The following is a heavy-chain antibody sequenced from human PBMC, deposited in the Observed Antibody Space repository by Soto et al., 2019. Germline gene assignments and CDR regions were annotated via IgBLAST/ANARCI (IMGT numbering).Heavy chain of an antibody. D-gene: IGHD2-8*01. J-gene: IGHJ4*02. CDR2: ISRDGSSK. V-gene: IGHV3-30-3*01. Sequence: GGSLRLSCAASGFTFSRYAMHWVRQAPGEGLEWVAVISRDGSSKYYGDSVKGRFTVSRDNSNNTLYLSMTSLRPDDTAVFYCARSRNGAVPDSINFWGQGTLVTVSS. CDR1: GFTFSRYA. CDR3: ARSRNGAVPDSINF.